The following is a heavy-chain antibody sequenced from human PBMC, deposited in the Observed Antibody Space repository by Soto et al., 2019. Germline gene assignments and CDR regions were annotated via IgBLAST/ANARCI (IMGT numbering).Heavy chain of an antibody. CDR2: IFYSGST. Sequence: QVQLQESGPGLVKPSQTLSLTCTVSGGSISSGGLYWSWIRQHPGKGLEWIGYIFYSGSTYYNPSRKSRVSISVDTSKNQFSLKLSSVTAADTAVYYCVREEGGGYDHRWFDPWGQGTLVTVSS. CDR3: VREEGGGYDHRWFDP. J-gene: IGHJ5*02. CDR1: GGSISSGGLY. D-gene: IGHD5-12*01. V-gene: IGHV4-31*03.